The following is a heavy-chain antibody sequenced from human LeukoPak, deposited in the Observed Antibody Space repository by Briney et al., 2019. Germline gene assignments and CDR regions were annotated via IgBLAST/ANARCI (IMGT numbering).Heavy chain of an antibody. Sequence: PGGSLRLSCVASGFTFSNYAMNWVRQAPGKGPEWVSSISGSGGSTYYADSVKGRFTISRDNSKNTLYLQMNSLRADDTAVCYCAKDSSGWFHFDYWGQGTLVTVSS. V-gene: IGHV3-23*01. CDR2: ISGSGGST. J-gene: IGHJ4*02. CDR1: GFTFSNYA. D-gene: IGHD6-19*01. CDR3: AKDSSGWFHFDY.